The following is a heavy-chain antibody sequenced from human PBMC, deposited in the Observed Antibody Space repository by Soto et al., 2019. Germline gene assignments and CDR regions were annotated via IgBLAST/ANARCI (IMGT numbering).Heavy chain of an antibody. CDR2: INPSGGST. Sequence: ASVKVSCKASGYTFTSYYMHWVRQAPGQGLEWMGIINPSGGSTSYAQKFQGRVTMTRDTSTSTVYMELRSLRSDDTAVYYCARTAAAGRGWFDPWGQGTLVTVSS. CDR1: GYTFTSYY. D-gene: IGHD6-13*01. J-gene: IGHJ5*02. V-gene: IGHV1-46*01. CDR3: ARTAAAGRGWFDP.